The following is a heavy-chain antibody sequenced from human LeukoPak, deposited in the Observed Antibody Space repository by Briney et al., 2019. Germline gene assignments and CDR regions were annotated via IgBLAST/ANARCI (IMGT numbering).Heavy chain of an antibody. J-gene: IGHJ4*02. CDR1: GFTFSSYS. V-gene: IGHV3-53*01. CDR2: IYSGGNT. D-gene: IGHD3-9*01. CDR3: ARDRPHYDILTGYYSDD. Sequence: PGGSLRLSCAASGFTFSSYSMSWVRQAPGKGLEWVSVIYSGGNTYYADSVKGRFTISRDNSKNTLYLQMNSLRAEDTAVYYCARDRPHYDILTGYYSDDWGQGTLVTVSS.